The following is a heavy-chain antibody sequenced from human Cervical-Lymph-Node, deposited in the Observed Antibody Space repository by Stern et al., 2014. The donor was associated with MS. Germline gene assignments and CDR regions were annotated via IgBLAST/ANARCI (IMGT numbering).Heavy chain of an antibody. CDR1: GFTFSDYY. CDR3: ARVGYTGYLVDY. J-gene: IGHJ4*02. D-gene: IGHD5-12*01. CDR2: ISSSGNTI. V-gene: IGHV3-11*01. Sequence: VQLVESGGDLVKPGGSLRLSCAASGFTFSDYYMSWVRQAPGKGLEWVSYISSSGNTIYYADSVKGRFTISRGNAKTSLYLQMNSLRAEDTAVFYCARVGYTGYLVDYWGQGTLVTVSS.